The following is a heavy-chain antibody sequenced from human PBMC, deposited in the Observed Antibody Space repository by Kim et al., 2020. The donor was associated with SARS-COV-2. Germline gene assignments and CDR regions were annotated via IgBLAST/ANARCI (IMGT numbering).Heavy chain of an antibody. CDR2: IWYDGSNK. Sequence: GGSLRLSCAASGFTFSSYGMHWVRQAPGKGLEWVAVIWYDGSNKYYADSVKGRFTISRDNSKNTLYLQMNSLRAEDTAVYYCARGGFWSGYPLYYYYGMDVWGQGTTVTVSS. D-gene: IGHD3-3*01. CDR1: GFTFSSYG. V-gene: IGHV3-33*01. CDR3: ARGGFWSGYPLYYYYGMDV. J-gene: IGHJ6*02.